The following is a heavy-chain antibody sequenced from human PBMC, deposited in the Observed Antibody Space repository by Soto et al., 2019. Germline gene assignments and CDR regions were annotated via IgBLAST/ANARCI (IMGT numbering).Heavy chain of an antibody. CDR2: ISSSSSYI. J-gene: IGHJ6*02. CDR1: GFTFSSYS. CDR3: ARGPRYDFWSGYYPYYYGMDV. D-gene: IGHD3-3*01. Sequence: GGSLRLSCAASGFTFSSYSMNWVRQAPGKGLEWVSSISSSSSYIYYADSVKGRFTISRDNAKNSLYLQMNSLRAEDTAVYYCARGPRYDFWSGYYPYYYGMDVWGQGTTVTVSS. V-gene: IGHV3-21*01.